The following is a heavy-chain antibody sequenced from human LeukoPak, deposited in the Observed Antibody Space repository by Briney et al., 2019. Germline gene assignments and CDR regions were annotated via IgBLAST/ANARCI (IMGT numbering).Heavy chain of an antibody. Sequence: PGRSLRLSCAASGFTFSSFGMQWVRQAPGKGLEWVAVISYEGSNKYYAESVKGRFTISRDNSKNTLYLQMNSLRAEDTAVYYCAKESKQWLVRGWFDPWGQGTLVTVSS. V-gene: IGHV3-30*18. CDR3: AKESKQWLVRGWFDP. J-gene: IGHJ5*02. CDR2: ISYEGSNK. CDR1: GFTFSSFG. D-gene: IGHD6-19*01.